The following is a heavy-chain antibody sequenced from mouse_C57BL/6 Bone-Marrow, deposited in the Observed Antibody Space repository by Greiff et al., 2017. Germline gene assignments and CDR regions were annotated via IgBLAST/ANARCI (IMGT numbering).Heavy chain of an antibody. J-gene: IGHJ2*01. CDR3: AREGDYYGSSYVGYYFDY. CDR1: GYTFTSYW. D-gene: IGHD1-1*01. Sequence: QVQLQQPGAELVKPGASVQLSCKASGYTFTSYWMQWVKQRPGQGLEWIGEIDPSDSYTNYNQKFKGKATLTVDTSSSTAYMHLSSLTSEDSAVYYCAREGDYYGSSYVGYYFDYWGQGTTLTVSS. V-gene: IGHV1-50*01. CDR2: IDPSDSYT.